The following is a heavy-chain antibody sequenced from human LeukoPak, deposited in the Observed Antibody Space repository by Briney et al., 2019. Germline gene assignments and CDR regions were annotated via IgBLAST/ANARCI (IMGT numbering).Heavy chain of an antibody. CDR3: ARGWLQSGFDY. D-gene: IGHD5-24*01. CDR2: TYYNSKWYN. Sequence: SQSLSLTCAISGDSVSNNDAGCNSIRQSPSRGLEWLGRTYYNSKWYNDYAVSVKSRMTINPGTSKNQFSLQLNSVTPEDTAVYYCARGWLQSGFDYWGQGSLVTVSS. J-gene: IGHJ4*02. V-gene: IGHV6-1*01. CDR1: GDSVSNNDAG.